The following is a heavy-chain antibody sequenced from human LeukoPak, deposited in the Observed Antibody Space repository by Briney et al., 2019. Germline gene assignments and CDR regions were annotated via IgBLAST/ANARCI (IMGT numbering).Heavy chain of an antibody. Sequence: GGSLRLSCAASGFTFSSYGMHWVRQAPGKGLEWVAVIWYDGSNKYYADSVKGRFTISRDNSKNTLYLQMNSLRAEDTAVYYCAKDGGLRRAYYFDYWGQGTLVTVSS. J-gene: IGHJ4*02. CDR1: GFTFSSYG. V-gene: IGHV3-33*06. D-gene: IGHD2-15*01. CDR3: AKDGGLRRAYYFDY. CDR2: IWYDGSNK.